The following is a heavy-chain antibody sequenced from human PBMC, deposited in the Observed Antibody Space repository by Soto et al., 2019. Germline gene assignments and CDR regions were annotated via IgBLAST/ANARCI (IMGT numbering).Heavy chain of an antibody. D-gene: IGHD7-27*01. V-gene: IGHV1-8*02. J-gene: IGHJ3*02. CDR1: GYTFTSYD. CDR3: ARSLLELTEDAFDI. Sequence: ASVKVSCKASGYTFTSYDINWVRQATGQGLEWMGWMNPNSGNTGYAQKFQGRVTMTRNTSISTAYMELSSLRSEDTAVYYCARSLLELTEDAFDIWGQGTMVTVSS. CDR2: MNPNSGNT.